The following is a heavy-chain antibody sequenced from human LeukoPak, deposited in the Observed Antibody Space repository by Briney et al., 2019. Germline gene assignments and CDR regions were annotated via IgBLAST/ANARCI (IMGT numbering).Heavy chain of an antibody. J-gene: IGHJ6*02. CDR1: GFTFSDYY. D-gene: IGHD3-3*01. V-gene: IGHV3-11*01. CDR2: ISSSGSTI. Sequence: GGSLRLSCAASGFTFSDYYMSWIRQAPGKGLEWVPYISSSGSTIYYADSVKGRFTISRDNAKNSLYLQMNSLRAEDTAVYYCARSTVPYDFWSGPRDNYYGMDVWGQGTTVTVSS. CDR3: ARSTVPYDFWSGPRDNYYGMDV.